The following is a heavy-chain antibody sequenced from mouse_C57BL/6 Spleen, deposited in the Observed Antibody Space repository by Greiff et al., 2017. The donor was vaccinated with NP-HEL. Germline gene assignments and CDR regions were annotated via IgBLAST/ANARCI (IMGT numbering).Heavy chain of an antibody. Sequence: QVQLKQPGAELVMPGASVKLSCKASGYTFTSYWMHWVKQRPGKGLVWIGEMDPADSYTNYNQKFKGKSTLTVDKSSSTAYMQLSSLTSEDSSVYYCASLTGTFWFAYWGQGTLVTVSA. D-gene: IGHD4-1*01. CDR3: ASLTGTFWFAY. CDR1: GYTFTSYW. V-gene: IGHV1-69*01. J-gene: IGHJ3*01. CDR2: MDPADSYT.